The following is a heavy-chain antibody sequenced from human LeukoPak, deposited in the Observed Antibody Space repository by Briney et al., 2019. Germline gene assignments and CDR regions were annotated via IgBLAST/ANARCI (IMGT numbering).Heavy chain of an antibody. Sequence: GGSLRLSCAASGFSFGGYTMHWVRQASGKGLEWVSLISWNGYSTSYGDSVKGRFTISRDNNKNSLYLQMNSLRTEDTALYYCARDSSGSLDYWGQGTLVTVSS. J-gene: IGHJ4*02. CDR2: ISWNGYST. V-gene: IGHV3-43*01. CDR3: ARDSSGSLDY. CDR1: GFSFGGYT. D-gene: IGHD1-26*01.